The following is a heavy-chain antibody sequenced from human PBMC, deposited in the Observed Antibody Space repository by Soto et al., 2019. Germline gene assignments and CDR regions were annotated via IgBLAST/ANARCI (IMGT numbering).Heavy chain of an antibody. CDR1: GGSISSGGYY. CDR3: ARVRANQLLGWFDP. D-gene: IGHD2-2*01. J-gene: IGHJ5*01. V-gene: IGHV4-31*03. CDR2: IYHSGTT. Sequence: QVQLQESGPGLVKPSQTLSLTCTVSGGSISSGGYYWSWIRQHPGKGLEWIGYIYHSGTTYYYPPLNSRMTISVDTSKNQFSLKLTSVTAPDTAVYYCARVRANQLLGWFDPRGPGTPVTVSS.